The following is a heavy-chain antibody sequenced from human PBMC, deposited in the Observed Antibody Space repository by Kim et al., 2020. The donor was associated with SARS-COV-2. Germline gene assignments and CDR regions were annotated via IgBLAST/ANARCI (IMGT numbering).Heavy chain of an antibody. Sequence: GSQKDYVDSAKGRFTICRDNAKNSVYLQMNSLRGEDTAVYYCARGRGVDYWGQGTLVTVSS. CDR3: ARGRGVDY. V-gene: IGHV3-7*04. J-gene: IGHJ4*02. CDR2: GSQK.